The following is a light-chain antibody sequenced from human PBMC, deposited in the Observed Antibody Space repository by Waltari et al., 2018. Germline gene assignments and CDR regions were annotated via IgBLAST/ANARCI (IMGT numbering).Light chain of an antibody. V-gene: IGLV2-14*03. CDR3: SSYTSSSTVV. CDR1: NSDVGAYNY. J-gene: IGLJ2*01. Sequence: QSALTQPASVSGSPGQSITITCTGTNSDVGAYNYVSWYLQHPGKAPKLKIYDVYNRPSGVSNRFSGSKSGNTASLTISGLQAEDEGDYYCSSYTSSSTVVFGGGTKLTGL. CDR2: DVY.